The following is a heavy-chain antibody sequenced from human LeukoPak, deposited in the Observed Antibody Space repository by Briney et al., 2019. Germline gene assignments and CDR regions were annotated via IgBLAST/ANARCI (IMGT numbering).Heavy chain of an antibody. CDR2: ISGSDGST. CDR1: GFTFSNYA. V-gene: IGHV3-23*01. Sequence: PGGSLRLSCAASGFTFSNYAMSWVRQSPGKGLEWVSSISGSDGSTFYADSVKGRFTISRDNSKNTLYVQMNSLRAEDTAVYYCAKDRGIISDYWGQGTLVTVSS. D-gene: IGHD3-10*01. J-gene: IGHJ4*02. CDR3: AKDRGIISDY.